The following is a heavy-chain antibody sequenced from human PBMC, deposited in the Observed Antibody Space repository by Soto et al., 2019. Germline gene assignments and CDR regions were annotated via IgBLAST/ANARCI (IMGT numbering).Heavy chain of an antibody. CDR1: GASISGFY. V-gene: IGHV4-4*07. D-gene: IGHD1-1*01. Sequence: SENLSLTCTVSGASISGFYWSWIRKSAGKGLEWIGRIYATGTTDYNPSLKSRVMMSVDTSKKQFSLKLRSVTAADTAVYYCVRDGTKTLRDWFDPWGQGISVTVSS. CDR3: VRDGTKTLRDWFDP. J-gene: IGHJ5*02. CDR2: IYATGTT.